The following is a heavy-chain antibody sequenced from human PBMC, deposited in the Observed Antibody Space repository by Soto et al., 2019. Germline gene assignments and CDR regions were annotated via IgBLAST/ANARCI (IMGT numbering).Heavy chain of an antibody. CDR1: WFSLSSTRMA. V-gene: IGHV2-5*02. CDR2: IYWDDDK. J-gene: IGHJ4*02. CDR3: AHIVVAGLGYYFDY. Sequence: QITLKESGPTLVKPTQTLTLTCTFSWFSLSSTRMAVGWIRQPPGKALEWLALIYWDDDKRYSPFLKSRLTITKYTPXNQVVLTMSNMDPVDTARYYCAHIVVAGLGYYFDYWGQGTLVTVSS. D-gene: IGHD6-19*01.